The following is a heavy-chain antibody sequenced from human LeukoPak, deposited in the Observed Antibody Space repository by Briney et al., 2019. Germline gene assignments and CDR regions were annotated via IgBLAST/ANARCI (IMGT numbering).Heavy chain of an antibody. Sequence: SETLSLTCTVSGGSISSYYWSWIRQPPGKGLEGIGYIYTSGTTNYNPSLESRVTISVDTSKNQFSLKLSSVTAADTAVYYCARGRADVVPFDYWGQGTLVTVSS. V-gene: IGHV4-4*09. CDR2: IYTSGTT. J-gene: IGHJ4*02. CDR1: GGSISSYY. CDR3: ARGRADVVPFDY. D-gene: IGHD2-2*01.